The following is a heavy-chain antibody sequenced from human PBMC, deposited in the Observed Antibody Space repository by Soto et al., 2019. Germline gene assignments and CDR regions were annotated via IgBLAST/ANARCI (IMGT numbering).Heavy chain of an antibody. V-gene: IGHV4-59*01. CDR1: GCSISSYY. D-gene: IGHD3-10*01. CDR3: ARDLGERTIHHFED. CDR2: IYYSGST. J-gene: IGHJ4*02. Sequence: SETLSLTCTVSGCSISSYYWSWIRQPPGKGLEWIGYIYYSGSTNYNPSLKSRVTISVDTSKNQFSLKLSSVTAADTAVYYCARDLGERTIHHFEDSGPATRFTV.